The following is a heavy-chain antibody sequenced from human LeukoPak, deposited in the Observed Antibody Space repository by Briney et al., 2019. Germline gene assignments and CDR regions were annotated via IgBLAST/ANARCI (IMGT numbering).Heavy chain of an antibody. CDR2: MNPNSGNT. CDR1: NYTFTPYG. J-gene: IGHJ5*02. Sequence: GASVKVSCKTFNYTFTPYGINWVRQAPGQGLEWMGWMNPNSGNTAYAQKFHGRVTMARNTSISTAYMELSRLTSDDTAVYYCARAGGRSWFDPWGQGTLVTVSS. V-gene: IGHV1-8*02. CDR3: ARAGGRSWFDP.